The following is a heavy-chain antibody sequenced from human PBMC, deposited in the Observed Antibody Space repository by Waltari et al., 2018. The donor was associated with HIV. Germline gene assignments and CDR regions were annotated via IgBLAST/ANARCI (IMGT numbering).Heavy chain of an antibody. CDR3: TRRTRENYYYYGMDV. V-gene: IGHV3-49*05. Sequence: EVQLVESGGGLVKPGRSLRLSCTASGFTLGRYASLWFRQAHRQGLTWVGFSRSKAYGGTTEDAASVKGRITISRDDSKSIAYLQMNSLKTEDTAVYYCTRRTRENYYYYGMDVWGQGTTVTVSS. J-gene: IGHJ6*02. CDR1: GFTLGRYA. CDR2: SRSKAYGGTT.